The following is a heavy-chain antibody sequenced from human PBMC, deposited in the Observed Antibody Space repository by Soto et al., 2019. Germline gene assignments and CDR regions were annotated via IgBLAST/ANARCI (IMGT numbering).Heavy chain of an antibody. Sequence: ASVKVSCKASGYTFTSYGISWVRQAPGQGLEWMGWISAYNGNTNYAQKLQGRVTMTTDTSTSTAYMELRSLRSDDTAVYYCARDPGDIVVVPAAIPIPNYYYYYGMDVWGQGTTVTVSS. V-gene: IGHV1-18*04. CDR2: ISAYNGNT. CDR3: ARDPGDIVVVPAAIPIPNYYYYYGMDV. D-gene: IGHD2-2*02. J-gene: IGHJ6*02. CDR1: GYTFTSYG.